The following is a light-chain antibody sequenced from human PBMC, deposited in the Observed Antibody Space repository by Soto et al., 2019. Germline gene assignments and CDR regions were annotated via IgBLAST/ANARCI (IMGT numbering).Light chain of an antibody. Sequence: DIQMTQSPSSLSASVGDRVTITCRASQGIRNDLGWYQQKPGKAPKRLIYAASSLQSGVPSRFSGSGSGTDFTLTISSLQPDDIATYYCQQYSTFWTFGQGTKVDIK. J-gene: IGKJ1*01. CDR2: AAS. CDR1: QGIRND. CDR3: QQYSTFWT. V-gene: IGKV1-17*01.